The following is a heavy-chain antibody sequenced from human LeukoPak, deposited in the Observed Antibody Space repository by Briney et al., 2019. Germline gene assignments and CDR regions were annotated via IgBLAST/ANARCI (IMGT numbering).Heavy chain of an antibody. CDR2: ISSSSSTT. J-gene: IGHJ4*02. CDR3: ARESSYGSFDY. Sequence: GGSLRLSCAASGFTFSSYSMNWVRQAPGKGLEWVSYISSSSSTTYYADSVKGRFTISRDNAKNSLYLQMNSLRAEDTAVYYCARESSYGSFDYWGRGTLVTVSS. V-gene: IGHV3-48*01. CDR1: GFTFSSYS. D-gene: IGHD5-18*01.